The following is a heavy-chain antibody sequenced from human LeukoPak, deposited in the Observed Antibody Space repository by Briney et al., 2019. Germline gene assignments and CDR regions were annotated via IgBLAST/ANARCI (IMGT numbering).Heavy chain of an antibody. J-gene: IGHJ4*02. V-gene: IGHV3-30*04. CDR3: ARGPKSITMTRYYFDY. CDR1: GFTFSSYA. Sequence: GGSLRLSCAASGFTFSSYAMHWVRQAPGKGLEWVAVISYDGSNKYYADSVKGRFTISRDNSKNTPYLQMNSLRAEDTAVYYCARGPKSITMTRYYFDYWGQGTLVTVSS. D-gene: IGHD3-22*01. CDR2: ISYDGSNK.